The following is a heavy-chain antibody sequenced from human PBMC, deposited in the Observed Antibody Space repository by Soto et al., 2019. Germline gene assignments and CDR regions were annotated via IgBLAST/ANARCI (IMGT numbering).Heavy chain of an antibody. CDR3: ARGIWDIVFESGLPLYFDY. Sequence: SETLSLTCTVSGGSISSGGYYWIWIRQHPGKGLEWIGYIYHSGSTYYNPSLKSRVTISIHRSKNQFSLNLNSVTAADTAVYYCARGIWDIVFESGLPLYFDYWGQGTLVTVSS. CDR1: GGSISSGGYY. V-gene: IGHV4-31*03. D-gene: IGHD2-15*01. J-gene: IGHJ4*02. CDR2: IYHSGST.